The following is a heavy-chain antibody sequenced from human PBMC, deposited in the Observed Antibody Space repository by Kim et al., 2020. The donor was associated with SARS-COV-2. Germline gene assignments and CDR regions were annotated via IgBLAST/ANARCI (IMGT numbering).Heavy chain of an antibody. V-gene: IGHV3-23*01. D-gene: IGHD3-10*01. J-gene: IGHJ3*01. CDR3: VKDRRPQGLGRYEAFDV. Sequence: DSVKGRFTISRDDSKNTLYLQMNSLRAEDTATYYCVKDRRPQGLGRYEAFDVWGQGTIVAVSS.